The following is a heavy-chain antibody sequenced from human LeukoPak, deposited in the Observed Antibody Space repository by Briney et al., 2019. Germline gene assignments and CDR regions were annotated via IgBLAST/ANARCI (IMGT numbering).Heavy chain of an antibody. Sequence: ASVKLSCTASGYTFTGYYTHWVRQAPGQGLEWMGWINPNSGGTNYAQNFKGRVTMTRDTSINTAYMELSRLRSDDTAVYYCARLYEYRSSWYDFDYWGQGTLVTVSS. CDR1: GYTFTGYY. CDR3: ARLYEYRSSWYDFDY. CDR2: INPNSGGT. J-gene: IGHJ4*02. V-gene: IGHV1-2*02. D-gene: IGHD6-13*01.